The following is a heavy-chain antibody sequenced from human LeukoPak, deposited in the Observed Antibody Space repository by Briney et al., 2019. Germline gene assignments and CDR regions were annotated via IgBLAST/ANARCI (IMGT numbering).Heavy chain of an antibody. CDR2: ISSSGSTI. Sequence: KPGGSLRLSCAASGFTFSDYYMNWIRQAPGKGLEWVSYISSSGSTISYADSVKGRLTVSRDNAKNSLYLQMSSLRAEDTAVYYCARSILPAANAIDYWGEGTRVTVSS. J-gene: IGHJ4*02. CDR3: ARSILPAANAIDY. V-gene: IGHV3-11*04. CDR1: GFTFSDYY. D-gene: IGHD2-2*01.